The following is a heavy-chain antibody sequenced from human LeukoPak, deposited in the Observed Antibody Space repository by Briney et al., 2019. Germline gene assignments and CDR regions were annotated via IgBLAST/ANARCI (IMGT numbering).Heavy chain of an antibody. CDR3: ARDQRYYYGSGSYCNEYYYYMDV. J-gene: IGHJ6*03. V-gene: IGHV3-23*01. Sequence: AGSLRLSCAASGFTFTSSAMSWVRQAPGKGLEWLSAINSGGSSTYYADSVKGRFTIYRDNSKNTLYLQMGSLRAEDMAVYYCARDQRYYYGSGSYCNEYYYYMDVWGKGTTVTVSS. CDR2: INSGGSST. D-gene: IGHD3-10*01. CDR1: GFTFTSSA.